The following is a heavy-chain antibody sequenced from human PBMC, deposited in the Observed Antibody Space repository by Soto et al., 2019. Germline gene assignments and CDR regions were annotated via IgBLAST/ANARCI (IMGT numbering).Heavy chain of an antibody. D-gene: IGHD1-26*01. V-gene: IGHV3-7*04. CDR1: GFTFSSYL. J-gene: IGHJ4*02. CDR2: IKQDGGEK. CDR3: GRDLRDWDSGSYSYDY. Sequence: PGGSLRLSCAASGFTFSSYLMSWVRQAPGKGLEWVANIKQDGGEKNYVDSVKGRFTISRDNAKKSLYLQMNSLRAEDTAVYYCGRDLRDWDSGSYSYDYWGQGALVTVSS.